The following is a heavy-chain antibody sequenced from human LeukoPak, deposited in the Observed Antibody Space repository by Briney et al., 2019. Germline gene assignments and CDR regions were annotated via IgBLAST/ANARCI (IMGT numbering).Heavy chain of an antibody. CDR2: INPISGGT. CDR1: GYTFSGHY. J-gene: IGHJ4*02. Sequence: ASVKVSCKASGYTFSGHYIHWVRQAPGQGLEWMAWINPISGGTNYAQNFQGRVTLTRDTSITTAYMELRSLKSDDTAVYYCARNHAHCSSTSCYNYWGQGTLVTVSS. D-gene: IGHD2-2*02. CDR3: ARNHAHCSSTSCYNY. V-gene: IGHV1-2*02.